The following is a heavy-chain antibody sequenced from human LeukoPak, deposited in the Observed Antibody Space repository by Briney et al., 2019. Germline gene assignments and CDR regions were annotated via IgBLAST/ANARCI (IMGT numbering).Heavy chain of an antibody. CDR3: ATLDGSGIAVAGYNWFDP. Sequence: ASVKISCKASGYTFTSYYMHWVRQAPGQGLEWIGRINPNSVGTHYAQKCKGRVTMTRDTSISTAYMELTRLRSDDTAVYYCATLDGSGIAVAGYNWFDPWGWGTGVTVSA. CDR2: INPNSVGT. D-gene: IGHD6-19*01. CDR1: GYTFTSYY. J-gene: IGHJ5*02. V-gene: IGHV1-2*06.